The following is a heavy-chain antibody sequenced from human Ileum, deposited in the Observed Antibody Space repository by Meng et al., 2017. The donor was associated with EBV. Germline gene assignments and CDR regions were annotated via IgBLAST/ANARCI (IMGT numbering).Heavy chain of an antibody. J-gene: IGHJ4*02. CDR3: ARGGSGYYYGSGFDY. V-gene: IGHV4-4*02. CDR2: IYYSGNT. Sequence: QGRSQGMVPALVKPSGTLSLTCIVSDLSITNNYWWSWVRQPPGKGLEWIGEIYYSGNTYYNPSLKSRVTISVDKSNNQFSLRLSSVTAADTAVYYCARGGSGYYYGSGFDYWGQGTLVTVSS. CDR1: DLSITNNYW. D-gene: IGHD3-10*01.